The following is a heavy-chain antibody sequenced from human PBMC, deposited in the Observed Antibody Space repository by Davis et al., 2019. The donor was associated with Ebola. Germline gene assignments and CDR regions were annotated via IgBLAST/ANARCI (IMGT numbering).Heavy chain of an antibody. J-gene: IGHJ6*02. CDR2: INPNSGGT. CDR1: GYTFTGYY. CDR3: ARVRGYCSSTSCPAYGMDV. D-gene: IGHD2-2*01. Sequence: ASVKVSCKASGYTFTGYYMHWVRQAPGQGLEWMGWINPNSGGTNYAQKFQGRVTMTRDTSISTAYMELTRLTSENTAVYYCARVRGYCSSTSCPAYGMDVWGQGTTVTVSS. V-gene: IGHV1-2*02.